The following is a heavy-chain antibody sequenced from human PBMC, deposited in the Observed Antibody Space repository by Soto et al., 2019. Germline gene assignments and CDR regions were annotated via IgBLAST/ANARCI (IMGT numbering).Heavy chain of an antibody. D-gene: IGHD6-19*01. CDR3: ARDEGIAVAGSLYYGMDV. CDR1: GFTFTSSA. J-gene: IGHJ6*02. V-gene: IGHV1-2*04. CDR2: INPNSGGT. Sequence: ASVKVSCKASGFTFTSSAMHWVRQAPGQGLEWMGWINPNSGGTNYAQKFQGWVTMTRDTSISTAYMELSRLRSDDTAVYYCARDEGIAVAGSLYYGMDVWGQGTTVTVSS.